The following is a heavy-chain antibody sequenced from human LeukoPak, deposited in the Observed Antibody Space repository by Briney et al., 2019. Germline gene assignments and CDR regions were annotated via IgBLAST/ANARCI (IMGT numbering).Heavy chain of an antibody. V-gene: IGHV3-23*01. J-gene: IGHJ4*02. Sequence: GGSLRLSCAASGFTFSSYAMSWVRQAPGKGLEWVSAISGSGGSTYYADSVKGRFTISRDNSRNTLYLQMNSLRAEDTAVYYCAKDSGDYGDYRPFDYWGREPWSPSPQ. CDR2: ISGSGGST. CDR3: AKDSGDYGDYRPFDY. D-gene: IGHD4-17*01. CDR1: GFTFSSYA.